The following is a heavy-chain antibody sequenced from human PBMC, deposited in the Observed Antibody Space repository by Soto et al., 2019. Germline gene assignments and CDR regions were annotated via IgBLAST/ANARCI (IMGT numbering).Heavy chain of an antibody. CDR2: IRSKANSYAT. D-gene: IGHD3-22*01. V-gene: IGHV3-73*01. J-gene: IGHJ4*02. Sequence: GGSLRLSCAASGFTFSGSAMHWVRQASGKGLEWVGRIRSKANSYATAYAASVKGRFTISRDDSKNTAYLQMNSLKTEDTAVYYCTRHEDPPSDYYDSSGNDDYWGQGTLVTVSS. CDR3: TRHEDPPSDYYDSSGNDDY. CDR1: GFTFSGSA.